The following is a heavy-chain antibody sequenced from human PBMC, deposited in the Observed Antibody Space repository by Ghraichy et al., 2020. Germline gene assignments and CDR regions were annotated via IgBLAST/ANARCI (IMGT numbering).Heavy chain of an antibody. CDR2: IIPIFGTA. CDR3: VRERSDYGGNSGSGAFDI. Sequence: SVKVSCKASGGTFSSYAISWVRQAPGQGLEWMGGIIPIFGTANYAQKFQGRVTITADESTSTAYMELSSLRSEDTAVYYCVRERSDYGGNSGSGAFDIWGQGTMVTVSS. D-gene: IGHD4-23*01. CDR1: GGTFSSYA. J-gene: IGHJ3*02. V-gene: IGHV1-69*13.